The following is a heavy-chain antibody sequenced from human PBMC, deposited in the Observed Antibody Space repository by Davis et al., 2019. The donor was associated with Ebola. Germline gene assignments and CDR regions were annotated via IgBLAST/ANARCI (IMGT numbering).Heavy chain of an antibody. J-gene: IGHJ6*02. CDR1: GYTFTSYG. CDR3: ARVIQRQSLMDV. D-gene: IGHD6-19*01. Sequence: ASVKVSCKASGYTFTSYGISWVRQAPGQGLEWMGWISAYNGNTNYAQKLQGRVTITRDTSASTAYMELSSLRSEDTAVYYCARVIQRQSLMDVWGQGTTVTVSS. CDR2: ISAYNGNT. V-gene: IGHV1-18*01.